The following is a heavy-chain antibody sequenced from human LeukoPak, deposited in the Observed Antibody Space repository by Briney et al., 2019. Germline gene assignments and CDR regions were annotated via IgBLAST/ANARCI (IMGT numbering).Heavy chain of an antibody. CDR3: ERARGAQLYYYYCYMDI. D-gene: IGHD2-15*01. CDR1: GFTLSTYS. Sequence: GSLRLSPAASGFTLSTYSMNRGPQAPGHERKGCSYISSGSIIAIYYADSVEGRFTISRDNAKASIYLEMNSLRAEDTAVYYCERARGAQLYYYYCYMDIWGKGTTVTVSS. V-gene: IGHV3-48*01. CDR2: ISSGSIIAI. J-gene: IGHJ6*03.